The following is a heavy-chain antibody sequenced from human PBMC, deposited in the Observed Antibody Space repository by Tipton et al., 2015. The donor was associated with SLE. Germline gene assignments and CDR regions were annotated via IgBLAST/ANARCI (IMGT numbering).Heavy chain of an antibody. V-gene: IGHV3-33*06. CDR3: AKDYGDFQNWFDP. Sequence: QLVQSGGGVVQPGTSLRLSCAASGFIFSNFGMHWVRQAPGKWLEWVAVIWYDGNKIFYADSVKGRFTISRDNSKNTLHLQMNSLRAEDTAVYYCAKDYGDFQNWFDPWGHGTLVTVSS. CDR2: IWYDGNKI. CDR1: GFIFSNFG. J-gene: IGHJ5*02. D-gene: IGHD4-17*01.